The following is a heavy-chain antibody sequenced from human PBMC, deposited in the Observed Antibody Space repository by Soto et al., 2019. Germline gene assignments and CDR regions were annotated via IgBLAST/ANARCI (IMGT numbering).Heavy chain of an antibody. J-gene: IGHJ3*02. CDR1: GYTFTSYD. CDR2: MNPNSGNT. CDR3: ARGFPPYSDSSGYYPDAFDI. Sequence: ASVKVSCKASGYTFTSYDINWVLQATGQGLEWMGWMNPNSGNTGYAQKFQGRVTMTRNTSISTAYMELSSLRSEDTAVYYCARGFPPYSDSSGYYPDAFDIWGKGTMVTVSS. V-gene: IGHV1-8*01. D-gene: IGHD3-22*01.